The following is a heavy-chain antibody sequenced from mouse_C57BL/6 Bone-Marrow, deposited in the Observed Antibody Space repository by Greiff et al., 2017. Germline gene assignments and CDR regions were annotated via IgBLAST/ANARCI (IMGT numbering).Heavy chain of an antibody. J-gene: IGHJ3*01. CDR2: ISYSGST. CDR1: GYSITSGYD. D-gene: IGHD1-1*01. Sequence: DVQLQESGPGMVKPSQSLSLTCTVTGYSITSGYDWHWIRHFPGNKLEWMGYISYSGSTNYNPSLKSRISITHDTSKNHFFLKLNSVTTEDTATYYCARVTTVVGGAWFAYWGQGTLVTVSA. V-gene: IGHV3-1*01. CDR3: ARVTTVVGGAWFAY.